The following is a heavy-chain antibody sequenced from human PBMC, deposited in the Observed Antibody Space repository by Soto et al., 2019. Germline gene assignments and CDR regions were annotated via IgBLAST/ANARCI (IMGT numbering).Heavy chain of an antibody. Sequence: PGGSLRLSCAASGFTFSSYSMNWVRQAPGKGLEWVSYISSSSSTIYYADSVKGRFTISRDNAKNSLYLQMNSLRDEDTALYYCARDKVLRFLIFPPGLPYGMDVWGQGTTVTVSS. D-gene: IGHD3-3*01. V-gene: IGHV3-48*02. CDR1: GFTFSSYS. J-gene: IGHJ6*02. CDR2: ISSSSSTI. CDR3: ARDKVLRFLIFPPGLPYGMDV.